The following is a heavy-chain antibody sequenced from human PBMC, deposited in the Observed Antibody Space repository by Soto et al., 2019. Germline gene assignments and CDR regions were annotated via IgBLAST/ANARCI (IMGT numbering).Heavy chain of an antibody. CDR2: INAGNGNT. CDR3: ARVPRYYGMDV. J-gene: IGHJ6*02. Sequence: QVQLVQSGAEEKKPGASVKVSCKASGYTFTSYAMHWVRQAPGQRLEWMGWINAGNGNTKYSQKFPGRVTITRDTSASAAYMQLSSLRSEDTAVYSCARVPRYYGMDVWGQGTTVTVSS. CDR1: GYTFTSYA. V-gene: IGHV1-3*05.